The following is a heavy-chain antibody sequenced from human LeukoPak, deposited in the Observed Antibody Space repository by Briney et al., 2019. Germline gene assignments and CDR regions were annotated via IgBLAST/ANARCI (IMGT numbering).Heavy chain of an antibody. CDR2: ISSSSSYI. V-gene: IGHV3-21*01. CDR3: ARDGTSSDAFDI. D-gene: IGHD1-1*01. J-gene: IGHJ3*02. CDR1: GFTFSSYS. Sequence: PGGSLRPSCAASGFTFSSYSMNWVRQAPGRGLEWVSSISSSSSYIYYADSVKGRFTISRDKAKNSLYLQMNSLRAEDTAVYYCARDGTSSDAFDIWGQGTMVTVSS.